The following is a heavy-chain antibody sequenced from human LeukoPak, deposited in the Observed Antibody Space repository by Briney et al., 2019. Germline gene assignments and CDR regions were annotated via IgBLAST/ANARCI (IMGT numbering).Heavy chain of an antibody. CDR1: GVSISSSNSY. D-gene: IGHD3-9*01. J-gene: IGHJ6*03. Sequence: SETLSLTCTVSGVSISSSNSYWAWIRQSPGKGLEWIGSVYYSGTSFYKVSLKSRVTISLDTSKNQFSLKMTSVTAADTALYYCARVPLSTAYLHYYSMDVWGKGTTVTVSS. CDR2: VYYSGTS. CDR3: ARVPLSTAYLHYYSMDV. V-gene: IGHV4-39*07.